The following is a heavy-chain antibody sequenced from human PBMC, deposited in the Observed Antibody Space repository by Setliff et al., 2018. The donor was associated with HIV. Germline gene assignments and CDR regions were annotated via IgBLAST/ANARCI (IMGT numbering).Heavy chain of an antibody. CDR3: GTVRIAVPDDFDF. D-gene: IGHD6-19*01. V-gene: IGHV1-69-2*01. CDR2: IDPEDGET. J-gene: IGHJ4*02. CDR1: GYSFTTYF. Sequence: ASVKVSCKASGYSFTTYFMHWVRQAPGKGLEWMGRIDPEDGETIYAERFRGRISLTVDKSTGTAYMELNRLRSEDTAVYYCGTVRIAVPDDFDFWARERWSPSPQ.